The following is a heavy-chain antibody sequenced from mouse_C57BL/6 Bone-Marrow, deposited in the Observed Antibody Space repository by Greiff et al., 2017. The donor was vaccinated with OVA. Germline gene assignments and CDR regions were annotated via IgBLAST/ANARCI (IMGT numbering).Heavy chain of an antibody. J-gene: IGHJ3*01. Sequence: QVQLQQPGAELVKPGASVKLSCKASGYTFTSYWMHWVKQRPGQGLEWIGMIHPNSGSTNYNEKFKSKATLTVDKSSSTAYMQLSSLTSEDSAVYYCAREPPLDGASFAYWGQGTLVTVSA. D-gene: IGHD6-1*01. CDR2: IHPNSGST. CDR3: AREPPLDGASFAY. V-gene: IGHV1-64*01. CDR1: GYTFTSYW.